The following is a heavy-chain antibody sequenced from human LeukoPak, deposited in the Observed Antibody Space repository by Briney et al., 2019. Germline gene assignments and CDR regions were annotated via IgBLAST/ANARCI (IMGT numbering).Heavy chain of an antibody. CDR2: IYYSGST. J-gene: IGHJ4*02. CDR1: GGSISSGDYY. CDR3: ARALRISTPRGRGVSPLDY. Sequence: SETLSLTCTVSGGSISSGDYYWSWIRQPPGKGLEGIGYIYYSGSTYYNPSLKSRVTISVDTSKNQFSLKLSSVTAADTAVYYCARALRISTPRGRGVSPLDYWGQGTLVTVSS. D-gene: IGHD2-21*01. V-gene: IGHV4-30-4*08.